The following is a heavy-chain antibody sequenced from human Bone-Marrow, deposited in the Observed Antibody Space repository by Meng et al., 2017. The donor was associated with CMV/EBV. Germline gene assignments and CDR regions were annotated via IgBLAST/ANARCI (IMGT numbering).Heavy chain of an antibody. J-gene: IGHJ6*02. CDR1: GGSISSYY. CDR3: ARVGAHYYYYGMDV. Sequence: SEPLSLTCTVSGGSISSYYWSWIRQPPGKGLEWIGYIYYSGSTNYNPSLKSRVTISVDTSKNQFSLKLSSVTAADTAVYYCARVGAHYYYYGMDVWGQGTTVTVSS. D-gene: IGHD1-26*01. CDR2: IYYSGST. V-gene: IGHV4-59*01.